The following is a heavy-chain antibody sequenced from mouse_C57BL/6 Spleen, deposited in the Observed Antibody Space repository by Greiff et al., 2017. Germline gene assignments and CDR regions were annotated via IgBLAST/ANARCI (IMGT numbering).Heavy chain of an antibody. Sequence: VQGVESGPELVKPGASVKISCKASGYAFSSSWMNWVKQRPGKGLEWIGRIYPGDGDTNYNGKFKGKATLTADKSSSTAYMQLSSLTSEDSAVYFCARGGNDYDVFAYWGQGTLVTVSA. CDR3: ARGGNDYDVFAY. CDR2: IYPGDGDT. J-gene: IGHJ3*01. V-gene: IGHV1-82*01. D-gene: IGHD2-4*01. CDR1: GYAFSSSW.